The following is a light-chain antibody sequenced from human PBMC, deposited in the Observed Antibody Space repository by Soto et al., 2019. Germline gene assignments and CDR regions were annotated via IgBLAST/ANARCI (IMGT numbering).Light chain of an antibody. CDR2: EVS. CDR3: SSYTSSSTPYV. V-gene: IGLV2-14*01. Sequence: QSVLTQPASVSGSPGQSITISCTGTSSDVGGYNYVSWYQQHPGKAPKLMIYEVSNRPSGVSNRFSGSKSGNTASLTISGLQAEGEADYYCSSYTSSSTPYVFGTGTKVTAL. J-gene: IGLJ1*01. CDR1: SSDVGGYNY.